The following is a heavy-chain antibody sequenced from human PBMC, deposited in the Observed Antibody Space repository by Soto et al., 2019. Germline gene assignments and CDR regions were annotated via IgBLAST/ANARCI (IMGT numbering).Heavy chain of an antibody. J-gene: IGHJ4*02. CDR3: ATEIYS. Sequence: TLSLTCAVSGGSISSGGYSWSWIRQPPGKGLEWIGYMYHSGSTYYNPSLKSRVTISIDRSKNQFSLKLSSVTAADTAVYYCATEIYSWGQQIVVPVSS. V-gene: IGHV4-30-2*01. D-gene: IGHD2-15*01. CDR2: MYHSGST. CDR1: GGSISSGGYS.